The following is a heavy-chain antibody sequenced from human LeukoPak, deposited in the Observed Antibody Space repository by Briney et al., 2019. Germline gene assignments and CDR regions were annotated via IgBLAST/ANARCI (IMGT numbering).Heavy chain of an antibody. J-gene: IGHJ4*02. CDR1: GFTFSSYA. D-gene: IGHD3-22*01. V-gene: IGHV3-30*04. CDR3: ASTSNSGYYYAPSFDY. CDR2: ISYDGSNK. Sequence: GRSLRLSCAASGFTFSSYAMHWVRQAPGKGLEWEAVISYDGSNKYYADSVKGRFTISRDNSKNTLYLQMNSLRAEDTAVYYCASTSNSGYYYAPSFDYWGQGTLVTVSS.